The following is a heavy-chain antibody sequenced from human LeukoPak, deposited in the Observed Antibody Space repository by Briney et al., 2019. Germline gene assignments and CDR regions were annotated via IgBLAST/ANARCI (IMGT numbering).Heavy chain of an antibody. J-gene: IGHJ6*03. Sequence: SSLKVSCKASGYTCTSYYMHLVRQDPGQGLESMGIFNPSGGSTSYAQKFQGRVTMTRDMSTSTVYMELSSLKSEDTAVYYCARSFQNSGSYRYYYYYMDVWGKGTTVTVSS. CDR2: FNPSGGST. D-gene: IGHD1-26*01. V-gene: IGHV1-46*01. CDR3: ARSFQNSGSYRYYYYYMDV. CDR1: GYTCTSYY.